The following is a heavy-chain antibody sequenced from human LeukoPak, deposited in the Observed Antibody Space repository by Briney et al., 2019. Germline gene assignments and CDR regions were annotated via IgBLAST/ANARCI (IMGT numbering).Heavy chain of an antibody. V-gene: IGHV3-33*01. Sequence: GGSLRLSCAASGFSFSSYGMHWVRQAPGKGLEWEAVIWYDGSNKYYADSVKGRFTISRDNSKNTLYLQMNSLRAEDTAVYYCARAHDSSGYYKEDPFDIWGQGTMVTVSS. CDR2: IWYDGSNK. CDR3: ARAHDSSGYYKEDPFDI. CDR1: GFSFSSYG. D-gene: IGHD3-22*01. J-gene: IGHJ3*02.